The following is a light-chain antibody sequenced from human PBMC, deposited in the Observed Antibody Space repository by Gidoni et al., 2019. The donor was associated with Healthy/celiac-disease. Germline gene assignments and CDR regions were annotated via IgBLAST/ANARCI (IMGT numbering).Light chain of an antibody. CDR3: NSRDSSGNPVV. CDR1: SLRSYY. V-gene: IGLV3-19*01. CDR2: GKN. J-gene: IGLJ2*01. Sequence: SELTQDPAVSVALGQTVRITCQGDSLRSYYASWYQQKPGQAPVLVIYGKNNRPSGIPDRFSGSSSGNTASLTITGAQAEDEADYYCNSRDSSGNPVVFGGGTKLTVL.